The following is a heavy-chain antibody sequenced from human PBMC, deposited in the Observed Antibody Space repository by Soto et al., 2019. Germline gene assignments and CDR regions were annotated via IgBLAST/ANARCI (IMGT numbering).Heavy chain of an antibody. J-gene: IGHJ6*03. V-gene: IGHV4-59*01. CDR1: GVSINNFF. CDR2: VSQGGTA. D-gene: IGHD1-20*01. Sequence: SETQSLTCTVSGVSINNFFWSWIRQTPGKGLEWIGYVSQGGTAAYLSEGETTGYNPSLESRATISLDLPKNQFSLRLTSVTAADTAVYHCARASNWNIFYYYYMDVWGKGTTVTVSS. CDR3: ARASNWNIFYYYYMDV.